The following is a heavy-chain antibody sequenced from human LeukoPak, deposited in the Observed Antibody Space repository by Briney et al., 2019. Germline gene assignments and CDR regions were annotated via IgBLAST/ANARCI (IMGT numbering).Heavy chain of an antibody. CDR1: GYTFTGYY. CDR2: INPNSGGT. CDR3: ASGSSYDSSGRGFDY. D-gene: IGHD3-22*01. J-gene: IGHJ4*02. Sequence: ASVKVSCKASGYTFTGYYMHWVRQAPGQGLEWMGWINPNSGGTNYALKFRGRVTMTRDTSISTAYMELSRLRFDDTAVYYCASGSSYDSSGRGFDYWGQGTLVTVSS. V-gene: IGHV1-2*02.